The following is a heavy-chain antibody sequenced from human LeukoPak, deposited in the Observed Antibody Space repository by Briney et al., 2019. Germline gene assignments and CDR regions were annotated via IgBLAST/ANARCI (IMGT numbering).Heavy chain of an antibody. V-gene: IGHV4-59*01. D-gene: IGHD5-12*01. CDR1: GGSISSYY. J-gene: IGHJ4*02. CDR2: IYYSGST. CDR3: ARVRNSGYDSGIDY. Sequence: SETLSLTCTASGGSISSYYWSWIRQPPGKGLEWIEYIYYSGSTNYNPSLKSRVTISVDTSKNQFSLKLSSVTAADTAVYYCARVRNSGYDSGIDYWGQGTLVTVSS.